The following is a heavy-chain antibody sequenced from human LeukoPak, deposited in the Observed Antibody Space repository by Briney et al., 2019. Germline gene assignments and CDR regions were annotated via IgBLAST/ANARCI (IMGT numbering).Heavy chain of an antibody. V-gene: IGHV3-23*01. CDR3: AKDCRYSVSGTYYGDYYYGMDV. J-gene: IGHJ6*02. D-gene: IGHD3-10*01. Sequence: PGGSPRLSCAASGFTFNRYAMAWVRQVPGKGLEWLSGISGSGDSTYYADSVKGLFVISRDNSKNTVYLQMNSLRAEDTAVYYCAKDCRYSVSGTYYGDYYYGMDVWGQGTTVTVSS. CDR2: ISGSGDST. CDR1: GFTFNRYA.